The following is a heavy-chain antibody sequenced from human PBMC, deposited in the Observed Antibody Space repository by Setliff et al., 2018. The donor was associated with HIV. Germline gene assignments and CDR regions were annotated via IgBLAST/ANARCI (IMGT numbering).Heavy chain of an antibody. Sequence: SETLSLTCTVSGGSISSGDYYWSWIRQPPGKGLEWIGYIYYSGSTYYNPSLKSRVTISVDTSKNQFSLKLSSVTAADTAVYYCARTRFACSGGSCYSTVGYFQHWGQ. V-gene: IGHV4-30-4*08. J-gene: IGHJ1*01. D-gene: IGHD2-15*01. CDR1: GGSISSGDYY. CDR2: IYYSGST. CDR3: ARTRFACSGGSCYSTVGYFQH.